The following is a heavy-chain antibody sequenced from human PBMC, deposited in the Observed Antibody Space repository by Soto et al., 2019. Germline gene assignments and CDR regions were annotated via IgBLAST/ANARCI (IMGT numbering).Heavy chain of an antibody. CDR2: IYYSGST. V-gene: IGHV4-59*01. CDR3: ARGGDSSGWINWFDP. CDR1: GGSISSYY. D-gene: IGHD6-19*01. Sequence: QVQLQESGPGLVKPSETLSLTCTVSGGSISSYYWSWIRQPPGKGLEWIGYIYYSGSTNYNPSLKSRVTISVDTSKNQFSLKLSCVTAADTAVYYCARGGDSSGWINWFDPWGQGTLVTVSS. J-gene: IGHJ5*02.